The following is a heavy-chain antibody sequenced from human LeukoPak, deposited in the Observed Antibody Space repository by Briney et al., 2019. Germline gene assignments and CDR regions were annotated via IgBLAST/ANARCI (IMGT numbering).Heavy chain of an antibody. CDR3: ARGRAVAAAYYFDY. D-gene: IGHD6-19*01. V-gene: IGHV4-61*02. CDR1: GGSISSGSYY. Sequence: SETLSLTCIVSGGSISSGSYYWSWIRQPAGKGLEWIGRIYTSGSTNYNPSLKSRVTISVDTSKNQFSLKLSSVTAADTAVYYCARGRAVAAAYYFDYWGQGTLVTVSS. CDR2: IYTSGST. J-gene: IGHJ4*02.